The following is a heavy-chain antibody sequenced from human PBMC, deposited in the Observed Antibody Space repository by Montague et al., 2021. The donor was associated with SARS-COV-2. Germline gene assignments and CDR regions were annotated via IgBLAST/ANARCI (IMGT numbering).Heavy chain of an antibody. CDR2: IYYTGST. CDR3: ARDNYGDWGYYGLDV. CDR1: GGSIGTYY. V-gene: IGHV4-59*01. J-gene: IGHJ6*02. D-gene: IGHD4-17*01. Sequence: SETLSLTCTVSGGSIGTYYWNWIRQSPGKGLERLGYIYYTGSTKYSPSLKSRVTISMDTSRDQLSLRRKSVTAADTAVYYCARDNYGDWGYYGLDVWGQGTTVIVSS.